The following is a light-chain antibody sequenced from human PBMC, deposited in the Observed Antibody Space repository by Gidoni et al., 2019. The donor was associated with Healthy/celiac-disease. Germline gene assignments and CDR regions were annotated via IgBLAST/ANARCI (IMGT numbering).Light chain of an antibody. CDR2: QDS. Sequence: SYELTQPPSVSVSPGQTARITCSGDKLGDKYACWYQQKPGQSPVLVIYQDSKRPSGIPERFSGSNSGNTATLTISGTQAMDEADYYCQAWDSNTYVVFGGGTKLTVL. CDR1: KLGDKY. CDR3: QAWDSNTYVV. V-gene: IGLV3-1*01. J-gene: IGLJ2*01.